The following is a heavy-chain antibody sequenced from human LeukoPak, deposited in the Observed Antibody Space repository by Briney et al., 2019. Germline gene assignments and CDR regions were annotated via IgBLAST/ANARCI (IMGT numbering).Heavy chain of an antibody. Sequence: PSETLSHTCTVSGGSISSSSYYWGWIRQPPGKGLEWIGSIYYSGSTYYNPSLKSRFTISVDTSKNQFSLKLSSVTAADTAVYYCVRREMATIKSSYAFDIWGQGTMVTVSS. D-gene: IGHD5-24*01. CDR3: VRREMATIKSSYAFDI. V-gene: IGHV4-39*01. J-gene: IGHJ3*02. CDR1: GGSISSSSYY. CDR2: IYYSGST.